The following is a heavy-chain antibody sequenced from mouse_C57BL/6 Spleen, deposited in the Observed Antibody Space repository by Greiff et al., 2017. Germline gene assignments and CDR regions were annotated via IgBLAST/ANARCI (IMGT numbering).Heavy chain of an antibody. D-gene: IGHD4-1*02. Sequence: VQLKESGPGLVKPSQSLSLTCSVTGYSITSGYYWNWIRQFPGNKLEWMGYISYDGSNNYNPSLKNRISITRDTSKNQFFLKLNSVTTEDTATYYCARAFNWAFDYWGQGTTLTVSS. J-gene: IGHJ2*01. CDR2: ISYDGSN. CDR3: ARAFNWAFDY. V-gene: IGHV3-6*01. CDR1: GYSITSGYY.